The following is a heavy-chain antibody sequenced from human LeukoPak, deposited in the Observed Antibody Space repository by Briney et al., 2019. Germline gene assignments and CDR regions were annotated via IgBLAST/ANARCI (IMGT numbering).Heavy chain of an antibody. V-gene: IGHV4-34*01. Sequence: SETLSLTCAVYGGSFSGYYWSWIRQPPGKGLEWIGEINHSGSTNYNPSLKSRVTISVDTSKNQFSLKLSSVTAADTAVYYCARDSRSFDYWGQGTLVTVPS. CDR2: INHSGST. D-gene: IGHD6-13*01. J-gene: IGHJ4*02. CDR3: ARDSRSFDY. CDR1: GGSFSGYY.